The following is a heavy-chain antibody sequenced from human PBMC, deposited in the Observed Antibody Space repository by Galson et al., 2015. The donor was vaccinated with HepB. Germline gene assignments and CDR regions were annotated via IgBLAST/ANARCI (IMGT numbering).Heavy chain of an antibody. J-gene: IGHJ4*02. V-gene: IGHV4-31*03. CDR3: ARDYYGSGSYYYFDY. D-gene: IGHD3-10*01. CDR1: GGSIRSGGYY. Sequence: TLSLTCTVSGGSIRSGGYYWSWIRQHPGKGLEWIGYIYYSGSTYYNPSLKSRVTISVDTSKNQFSLKLSSVTAADTAVYYCARDYYGSGSYYYFDYWGQGTLVTVSS. CDR2: IYYSGST.